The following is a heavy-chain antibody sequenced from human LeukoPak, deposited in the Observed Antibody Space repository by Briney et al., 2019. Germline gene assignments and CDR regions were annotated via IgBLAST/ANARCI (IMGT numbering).Heavy chain of an antibody. J-gene: IGHJ4*02. Sequence: PGGSLRLSCTTSGLTVSSNYMSWVRQAPGKGLEWVSVIYSGGNTYYADSVKGRFTISRDNAKNSLYLRTNSLRAEDTAVYYCARDKDDSSGHYFGYWGQGTLVTVSS. CDR3: ARDKDDSSGHYFGY. D-gene: IGHD3-22*01. V-gene: IGHV3-66*02. CDR1: GLTVSSNY. CDR2: IYSGGNT.